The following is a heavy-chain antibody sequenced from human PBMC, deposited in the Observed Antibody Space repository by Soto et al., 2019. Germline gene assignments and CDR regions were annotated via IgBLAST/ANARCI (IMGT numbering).Heavy chain of an antibody. CDR1: GGSISSGGYY. Sequence: TLSLTCTFSGGSISSGGYYWSWIRQHPGKGLECIGYIYYSGSTYYNPSLKSRVTISVDTSKNQFSLKLSSVTAADTAVYYCARGHIWTAPQDYWGQGTLVTASS. D-gene: IGHD3-9*01. J-gene: IGHJ4*02. V-gene: IGHV4-31*03. CDR2: IYYSGST. CDR3: ARGHIWTAPQDY.